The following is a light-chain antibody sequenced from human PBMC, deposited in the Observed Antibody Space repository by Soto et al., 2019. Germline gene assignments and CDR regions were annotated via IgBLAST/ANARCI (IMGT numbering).Light chain of an antibody. CDR3: QQYGSSLIFT. CDR2: GAS. V-gene: IGKV3-20*01. Sequence: EIVLTQSPGTLSLSPGERATLSCRASQSVSSSYLAWYQQKPGQAPRLLIYGASSRATGIPDRFSGSGSGTDFTLTISRREPEDFAVYYCQQYGSSLIFTFCPGTKVDIK. CDR1: QSVSSSY. J-gene: IGKJ3*01.